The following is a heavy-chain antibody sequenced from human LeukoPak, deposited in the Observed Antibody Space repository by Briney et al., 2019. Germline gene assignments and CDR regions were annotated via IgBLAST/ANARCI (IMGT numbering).Heavy chain of an antibody. D-gene: IGHD3-22*01. Sequence: SETLSLTCTVSGGSIGNYYWSWIRQPPGKGLEWIGYIYYSGSTNYNPSLKSRVTISVDTSKNQFSLKLSSVTAADTAVYYCARDGRTYDSSGYNWFDPWGQGTLVTVSS. CDR2: IYYSGST. V-gene: IGHV4-59*01. CDR3: ARDGRTYDSSGYNWFDP. J-gene: IGHJ5*02. CDR1: GGSIGNYY.